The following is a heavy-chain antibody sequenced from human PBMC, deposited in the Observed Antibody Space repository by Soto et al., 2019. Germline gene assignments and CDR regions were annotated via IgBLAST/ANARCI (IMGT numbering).Heavy chain of an antibody. CDR2: IIPIFGTA. Sequence: QVQLVQSGAEVKKPGSSVKVSCKASGGTFSSYAISWVRQAPGQGLEWMGGIIPIFGTANYAQKFQGRATITADESTTTAYMELSSLRSEDTAVYYCARNRDGYNYWYDYWGQGTLVTVSS. D-gene: IGHD5-12*01. V-gene: IGHV1-69*12. CDR3: ARNRDGYNYWYDY. J-gene: IGHJ4*02. CDR1: GGTFSSYA.